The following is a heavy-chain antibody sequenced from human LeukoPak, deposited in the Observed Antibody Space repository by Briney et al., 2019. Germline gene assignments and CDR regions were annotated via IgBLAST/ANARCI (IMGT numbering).Heavy chain of an antibody. Sequence: PGGSLRLSCAASGFTFSSYSMNWVRQAPGKGLEWVSYISSSSSTIYYADSVKGRFTISRDNAKNSLCLQMNSLRAEDTAVYYCARTIAYCGGDCYSGFDYWGQGTLVTVSS. CDR1: GFTFSSYS. J-gene: IGHJ4*02. CDR2: ISSSSSTI. CDR3: ARTIAYCGGDCYSGFDY. V-gene: IGHV3-48*01. D-gene: IGHD2-21*01.